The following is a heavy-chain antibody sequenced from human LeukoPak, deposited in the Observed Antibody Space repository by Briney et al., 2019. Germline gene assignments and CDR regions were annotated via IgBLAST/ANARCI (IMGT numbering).Heavy chain of an antibody. CDR3: ARGDYYDSSGYYGPAEYFST. J-gene: IGHJ1*01. V-gene: IGHV4-34*01. CDR1: GGSFSGYY. Sequence: SETLSLTCAVYGGSFSGYYWSWIRQPPGKGLEWIGGINHSGSTNYNPSLKSRVTISVDTSKNQFSLKLSSVTAADTAVYYCARGDYYDSSGYYGPAEYFSTGARAPWSPSPQ. D-gene: IGHD3-22*01. CDR2: INHSGST.